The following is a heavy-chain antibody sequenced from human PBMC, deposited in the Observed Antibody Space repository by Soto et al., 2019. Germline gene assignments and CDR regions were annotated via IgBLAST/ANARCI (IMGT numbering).Heavy chain of an antibody. J-gene: IGHJ6*01. CDR1: GFTFSDAW. D-gene: IGHD3-10*01. Sequence: EVQLVESGGGMVMPGGSLRLSCAASGFTFSDAWMTWIRQAPGKGLQCVGRIKRKIDGETTDYAAPVKGRFTISREDAKNTLLLQRNSLKVEDTAMYYCGTDRGGGMDVWGQGTTVTVSS. V-gene: IGHV3-15*01. CDR3: GTDRGGGMDV. CDR2: IKRKIDGETT.